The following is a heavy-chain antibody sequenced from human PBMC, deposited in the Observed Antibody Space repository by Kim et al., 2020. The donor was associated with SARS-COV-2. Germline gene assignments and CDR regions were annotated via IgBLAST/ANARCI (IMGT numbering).Heavy chain of an antibody. V-gene: IGHV4-4*07. CDR1: GGSISTNY. CDR3: ARGPPRADCGANCYLDY. J-gene: IGHJ4*02. D-gene: IGHD2-21*01. CDR2: IYASGST. Sequence: SETLSLTCTVSGGSISTNYWGWIRQSAGKGLEWIGRIYASGSTDYNASLKSRVAMSVDTSKKQFSLELSSVTAADTAVYFCARGPPRADCGANCYLDYWGQGILFTVSA.